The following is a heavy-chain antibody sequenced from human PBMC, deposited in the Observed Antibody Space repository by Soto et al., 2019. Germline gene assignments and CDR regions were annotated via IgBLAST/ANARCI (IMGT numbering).Heavy chain of an antibody. J-gene: IGHJ6*02. CDR2: MSYDGSEK. CDR1: GFTFNSYA. CDR3: ASCSTGDYGPHHFYGMDV. Sequence: QVQVVESGGGVVQPGRSLRLSCAASGFTFNSYAMHWVRQAPGKGLEWVAVMSYDGSEKYYADSVKGRFTISRDISKNTLILQMNSLSTEDTAVYYCASCSTGDYGPHHFYGMDVWGQGTTVAVSS. V-gene: IGHV3-30*04. D-gene: IGHD4-17*01.